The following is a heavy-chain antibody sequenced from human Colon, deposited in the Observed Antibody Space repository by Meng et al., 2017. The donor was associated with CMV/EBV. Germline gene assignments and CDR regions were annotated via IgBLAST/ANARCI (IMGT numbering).Heavy chain of an antibody. CDR2: IRDKANNFAT. D-gene: IGHD5-24*01. J-gene: IGHJ4*02. V-gene: IGHV3-73*01. Sequence: GESLKISCAASGFTFSGSAVHWVRQASGKGLEWVGGIRDKANNFATAYAASVKGRFTISRDDSKNTAYLQMNSLKSEDTAVYYCVSTRDGYTYFDSWGQGTLVTVSS. CDR1: GFTFSGSA. CDR3: VSTRDGYTYFDS.